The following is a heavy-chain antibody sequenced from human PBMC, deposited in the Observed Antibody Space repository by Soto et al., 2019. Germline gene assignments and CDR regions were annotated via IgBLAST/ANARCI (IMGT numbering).Heavy chain of an antibody. Sequence: QVQLVQSGAEVKKPGASVKVSCKASGYTFTGYYMHWVRQAHGQGHEWMGWINPNSGGTNYAQKFQGRVTMTRDTSISTAYMELSRLRSDDTAVYYCASGAREGGTFYYYYGMDVWGQGTTVTVSS. V-gene: IGHV1-2*02. CDR3: ASGAREGGTFYYYYGMDV. CDR2: INPNSGGT. J-gene: IGHJ6*02. CDR1: GYTFTGYY. D-gene: IGHD2-15*01.